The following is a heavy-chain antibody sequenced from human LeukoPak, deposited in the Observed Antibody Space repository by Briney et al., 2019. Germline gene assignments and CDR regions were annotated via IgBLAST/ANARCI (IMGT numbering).Heavy chain of an antibody. CDR2: ISYDGSNK. D-gene: IGHD3-3*01. V-gene: IGHV3-30-3*01. CDR1: GFTFSSYA. CDR3: ARDGDFWSGYYEGNYYFDY. J-gene: IGHJ4*02. Sequence: GRSLRLSCAASGFTFSSYAMHWVRQAPGKGLEWVAVISYDGSNKYYADSVKGRFTISRDNSKNTLYLQMNSLRAEDTAFYYCARDGDFWSGYYEGNYYFDYWGQGTLVTVSS.